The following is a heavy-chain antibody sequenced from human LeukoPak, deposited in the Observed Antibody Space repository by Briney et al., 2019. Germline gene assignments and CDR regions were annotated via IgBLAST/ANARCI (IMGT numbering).Heavy chain of an antibody. CDR1: GFTVSSNY. D-gene: IGHD5-24*01. CDR3: AGGDGYNYYYMDV. CDR2: IYSGGST. V-gene: IGHV3-53*05. J-gene: IGHJ6*03. Sequence: GGSLRLSCAASGFTVSSNYMSWVRQAPGKGLEWVSVIYSGGSTYYADSVKGRFTISRDNSKNTLYLQMNSLRAEDTAVYYCAGGDGYNYYYMDVWGKGTTVTVSS.